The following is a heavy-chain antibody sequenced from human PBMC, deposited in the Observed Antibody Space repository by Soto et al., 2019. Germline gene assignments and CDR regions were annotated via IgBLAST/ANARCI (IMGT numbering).Heavy chain of an antibody. D-gene: IGHD2-2*01. CDR2: IIPIFGTG. J-gene: IGHJ6*02. Sequence: SVKVSCKASGCTFSSYASSWVRKAPGQGLEWMGGIIPIFGTGNYGQKFQVRVTITADESTSTAYMELSSLRSEDTAVYYCARWCSSTSCFNDYYGMDVWGQGTTVTVSS. CDR1: GCTFSSYA. CDR3: ARWCSSTSCFNDYYGMDV. V-gene: IGHV1-69*13.